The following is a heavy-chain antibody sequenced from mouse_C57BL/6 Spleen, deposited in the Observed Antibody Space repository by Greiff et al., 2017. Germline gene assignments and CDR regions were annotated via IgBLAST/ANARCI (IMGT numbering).Heavy chain of an antibody. Sequence: QVQLQQPGAELVKPGASVKLSCKASGYTFTSYWMHWVKQRPGRGLEWIGRIDPNSGGTKYNEKFKSKATLTVDKPSSTAYMQLSSLTSEDSAVYYWARSDFHYYCSSPSIDYWGQGTTLTVSS. V-gene: IGHV1-72*01. CDR2: IDPNSGGT. CDR1: GYTFTSYW. J-gene: IGHJ2*01. D-gene: IGHD1-1*01. CDR3: ARSDFHYYCSSPSIDY.